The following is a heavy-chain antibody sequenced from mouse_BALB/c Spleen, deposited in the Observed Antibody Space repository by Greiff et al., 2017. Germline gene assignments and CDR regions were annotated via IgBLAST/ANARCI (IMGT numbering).Heavy chain of an antibody. V-gene: IGHV14-3*02. D-gene: IGHD2-1*01. CDR2: IDPANGNT. CDR3: AFYGNLSWFAY. J-gene: IGHJ3*01. CDR1: GFNIKDTY. Sequence: EVQLQQSGAELVKPGASVKLSCTASGFNIKDTYMHWVKQRPEQGLEWIGRIDPANGNTKYDPKFQGKATITADTSSNTAYLQLSSLTSEDTAVYYCAFYGNLSWFAYWGQGTLVTVSA.